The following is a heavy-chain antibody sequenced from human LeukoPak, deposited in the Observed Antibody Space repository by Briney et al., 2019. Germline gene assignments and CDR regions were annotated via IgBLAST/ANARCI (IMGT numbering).Heavy chain of an antibody. Sequence: QTGGSLRLSCAASGFTFSSYGMRWVRQAPGKGLEWVAFIRYDGSNKYYADSVKGRFTISRDNSKNTLYLQMNSLRAEDTAVYYCAGSLVPESAFDIWGQGTMVTVSS. CDR1: GFTFSSYG. CDR3: AGSLVPESAFDI. CDR2: IRYDGSNK. D-gene: IGHD2-15*01. V-gene: IGHV3-30*02. J-gene: IGHJ3*02.